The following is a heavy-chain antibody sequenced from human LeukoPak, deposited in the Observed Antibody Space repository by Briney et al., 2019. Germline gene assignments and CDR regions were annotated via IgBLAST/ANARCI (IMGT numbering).Heavy chain of an antibody. D-gene: IGHD3-9*01. CDR2: TYYSGST. V-gene: IGHV4-59*01. CDR3: ARGDHFDWLPYFDY. J-gene: IGHJ4*02. CDR1: GGSISSYY. Sequence: SETLSLTCTVSGGSISSYYWSWIRQPPGKGLEWIGYTYYSGSTNYNPSPKSRVTISVDTSKNQFSLKLSSVTAADTAVYYCARGDHFDWLPYFDYWGQGTLVTVSS.